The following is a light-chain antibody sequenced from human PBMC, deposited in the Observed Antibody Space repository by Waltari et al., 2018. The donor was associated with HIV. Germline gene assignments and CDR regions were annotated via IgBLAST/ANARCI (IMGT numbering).Light chain of an antibody. J-gene: IGKJ1*01. CDR3: QHYGA. CDR2: GTS. Sequence: EIILTQSPGTLSLSPGDRATLSCRASQSVKSNYLAWYQQKPGQSPRLLIYGTSSRATGIPDRFTGSGSGTGFTLTISRLEPGDFAVYYCQHYGAFGQGTKVEI. CDR1: QSVKSNY. V-gene: IGKV3-20*01.